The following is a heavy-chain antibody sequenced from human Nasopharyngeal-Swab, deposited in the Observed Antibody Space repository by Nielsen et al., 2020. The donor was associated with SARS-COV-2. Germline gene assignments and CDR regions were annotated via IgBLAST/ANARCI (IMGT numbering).Heavy chain of an antibody. CDR3: ARNYGDQVNMDV. Sequence: PGKGLEWIGYIYYSGSTYYNPSLKSRVTISVDTSKNQFSLKLSSVTAADTAVYYCARNYGDQVNMDVWGKGTTVTVSS. J-gene: IGHJ6*04. CDR2: IYYSGST. V-gene: IGHV4-31*02. D-gene: IGHD4-17*01.